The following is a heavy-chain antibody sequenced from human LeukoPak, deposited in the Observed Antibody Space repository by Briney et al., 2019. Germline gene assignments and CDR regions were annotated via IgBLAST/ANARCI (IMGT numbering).Heavy chain of an antibody. Sequence: SETLSLTCSVSGGPISGYYWSWIRQPPGKGLEWIGCISYSGDTKYNPSLKSRVSISIDTSKKQLSLNLRSVTAADTAIYYCVRDFDAWTAFDIWGQGTKVAVSS. D-gene: IGHD3/OR15-3a*01. J-gene: IGHJ3*02. CDR3: VRDFDAWTAFDI. CDR2: ISYSGDT. V-gene: IGHV4-59*01. CDR1: GGPISGYY.